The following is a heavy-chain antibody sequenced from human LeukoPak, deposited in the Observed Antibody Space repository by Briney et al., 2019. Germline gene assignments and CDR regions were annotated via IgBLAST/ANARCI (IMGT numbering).Heavy chain of an antibody. CDR3: ASGITGTTVYYMDV. V-gene: IGHV1-69*05. J-gene: IGHJ6*03. Sequence: SVKVSCKASGGTFISYAISWVRQAPGRGLEWMGGIIPIFGTANYAQNFQGRVTITTDESTSTPYMELSSLRSEDTAVYYCASGITGTTVYYMDVWGKGTPVTVSS. D-gene: IGHD1-7*01. CDR1: GGTFISYA. CDR2: IIPIFGTA.